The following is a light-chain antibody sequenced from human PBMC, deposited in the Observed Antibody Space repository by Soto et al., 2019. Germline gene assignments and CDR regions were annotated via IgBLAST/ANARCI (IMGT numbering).Light chain of an antibody. CDR3: QTWDTGIGV. V-gene: IGLV4-69*02. Sequence: QSVLTQSPSASASLGASVKLTCTLSSGHRSYAIAWHQQQPEKGPRYLMKVNSDGTHIKGDGIPDRFSGSSSGAERYLTIFGLQSEDGADYYCQTWDTGIGVFGGGTKLTVL. J-gene: IGLJ3*02. CDR2: VNSDGTH. CDR1: SGHRSYA.